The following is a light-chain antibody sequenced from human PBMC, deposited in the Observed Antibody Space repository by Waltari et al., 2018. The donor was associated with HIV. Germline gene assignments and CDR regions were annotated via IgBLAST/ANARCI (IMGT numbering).Light chain of an antibody. CDR2: EVF. J-gene: IGLJ1*01. CDR3: CSYAGTYTYV. V-gene: IGLV2-11*01. CDR1: ASAIGYFDY. Sequence: QSALTQPRSVSGSPGQSVTISCTGNASAIGYFDYVSWYQQYPGKAPKLIIYEVFQRPSGVPDRFTASKSGITASLTISGLQDEDEADYYCCSYAGTYTYVFGSGTTVTVL.